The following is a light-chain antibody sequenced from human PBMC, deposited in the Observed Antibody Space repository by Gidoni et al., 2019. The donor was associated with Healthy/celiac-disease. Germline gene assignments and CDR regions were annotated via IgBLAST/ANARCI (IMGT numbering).Light chain of an antibody. V-gene: IGKV3-15*01. J-gene: IGKJ1*01. CDR1: QSVSSN. Sequence: DIVMTQSPATLSVSPGERATLSCRASQSVSSNLAWYQQKPGQAPRLLIYGASTRATGIPARFSGSGSGTEFTLTISSLQSEDFAVYYCKQYNNWPPTWTFGQGTKVEIK. CDR3: KQYNNWPPTWT. CDR2: GAS.